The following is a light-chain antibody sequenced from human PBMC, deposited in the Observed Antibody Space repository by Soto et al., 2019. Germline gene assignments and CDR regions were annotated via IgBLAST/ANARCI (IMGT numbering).Light chain of an antibody. CDR1: SSDVVAYNF. V-gene: IGLV2-14*03. CDR3: SSYTTSSTLRYV. CDR2: DVT. J-gene: IGLJ1*01. Sequence: QSVLTQPASVSGSPGQSITIFCTGTSSDVVAYNFVSWYQQHPGKAPKVMIYDVTNRPSGVSNRFSGSKSGNTASLTISGLQAEDEADYYCSSYTTSSTLRYVFGTGTKVTVL.